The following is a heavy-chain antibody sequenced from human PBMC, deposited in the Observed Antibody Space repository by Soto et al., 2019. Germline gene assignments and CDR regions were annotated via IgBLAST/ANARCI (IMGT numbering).Heavy chain of an antibody. J-gene: IGHJ5*02. CDR2: ISGDGVNK. CDR1: GFTFSSFD. V-gene: IGHV3-33*06. Sequence: GGSLRLSCAASGFTFSSFDMHWVRQAPGKGLEWVSVISGDGVNKYYADSVKGRFTISRDNSKNTLYLQMNSLRAEDTAVYYCAKDPRRAAAGTSWFDPWGQGTLVTVSS. D-gene: IGHD6-13*01. CDR3: AKDPRRAAAGTSWFDP.